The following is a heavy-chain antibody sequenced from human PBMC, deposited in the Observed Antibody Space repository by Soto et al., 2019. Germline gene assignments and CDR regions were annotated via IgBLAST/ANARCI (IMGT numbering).Heavy chain of an antibody. J-gene: IGHJ6*02. V-gene: IGHV4-34*01. CDR1: GGSFSGYY. Sequence: SETLSLTCAVYGGSFSGYYWSWVRQPPGKXLEWIAEINHSGSTNYNPSLKSRVTISVDTSKNYFSLKLSFVTAADTAVYYCARTLPASRYCISIDCPRSGMDVWGQGTTVTVSS. CDR2: INHSGST. D-gene: IGHD2-2*01. CDR3: ARTLPASRYCISIDCPRSGMDV.